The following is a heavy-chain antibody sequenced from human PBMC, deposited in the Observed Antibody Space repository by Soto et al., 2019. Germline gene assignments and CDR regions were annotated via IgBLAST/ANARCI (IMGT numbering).Heavy chain of an antibody. Sequence: SETLSQTCTAAGRTISSSSYYRGWIRQPPGKGLEWIGSIYYSGSTYYNPSLKSRVTISVDTSKNQFSLKLSSVTAADTAVYYCASLNKYYYSSGSSFNYYTMDVWGQGTTVT. CDR3: ASLNKYYYSSGSSFNYYTMDV. J-gene: IGHJ6*02. D-gene: IGHD3-10*01. CDR2: IYYSGST. V-gene: IGHV4-39*01. CDR1: GRTISSSSYY.